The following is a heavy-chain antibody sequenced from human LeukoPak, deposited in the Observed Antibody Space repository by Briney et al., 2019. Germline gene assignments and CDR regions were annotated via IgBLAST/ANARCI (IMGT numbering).Heavy chain of an antibody. CDR1: GYTFTSYY. CDR3: ARGGEGYCSSTSCSNFDY. CDR2: INPSGGST. Sequence: GASVKVSCKASGYTFTSYYMHWVRQAPGQGLAWMGIINPSGGSTSYAQKFQGRVTMTRDTSTSTVYMELSSLRSEDTAVYYCARGGEGYCSSTSCSNFDYWGQGTLVTVSS. V-gene: IGHV1-46*01. J-gene: IGHJ4*02. D-gene: IGHD2-2*01.